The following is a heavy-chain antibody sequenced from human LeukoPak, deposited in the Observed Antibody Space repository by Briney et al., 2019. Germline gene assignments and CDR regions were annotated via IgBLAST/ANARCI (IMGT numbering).Heavy chain of an antibody. J-gene: IGHJ5*02. CDR2: IIPIFGTA. CDR3: VFSHTRIIAAAGTVGWFDP. D-gene: IGHD6-13*01. V-gene: IGHV1-69*13. CDR1: GGTFSSYA. Sequence: ASVKVSCKASGGTFSSYAISWVRQAPGQGLEWMGGIIPIFGTANYAQKFQGRVTITADESTSTAYMELSSLRSEDTAVYYCVFSHTRIIAAAGTVGWFDPWGQGTLVTVSS.